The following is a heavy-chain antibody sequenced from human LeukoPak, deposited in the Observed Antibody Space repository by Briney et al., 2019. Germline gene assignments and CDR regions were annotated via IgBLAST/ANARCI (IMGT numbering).Heavy chain of an antibody. CDR3: ARGRTVTTVPL. D-gene: IGHD4-17*01. J-gene: IGHJ4*02. CDR2: IYYSGST. V-gene: IGHV4-59*08. Sequence: PSETLSLTCTVSGGSISSYYWSWIRQPPGKGLEWIGYIYYSGSTNYNYNPSLKSRVTISVDTSNNQFSLKLSSVTAADTAVYYCARGRTVTTVPLWGQGTLVTVSS. CDR1: GGSISSYY.